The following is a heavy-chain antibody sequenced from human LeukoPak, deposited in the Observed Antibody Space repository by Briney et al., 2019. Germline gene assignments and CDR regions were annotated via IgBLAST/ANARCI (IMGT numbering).Heavy chain of an antibody. J-gene: IGHJ4*02. Sequence: GASVKVSCKASGYTFTGYYMHWVRQAPGQGLEWMGWINPNSGGTNYAQKFQGRVTMTRDTSISTAYMELSRLRSDDTAVYYCARSNYSGYGLVDYWGQGTLVTVSS. CDR3: ARSNYSGYGLVDY. V-gene: IGHV1-2*02. CDR1: GYTFTGYY. D-gene: IGHD5-12*01. CDR2: INPNSGGT.